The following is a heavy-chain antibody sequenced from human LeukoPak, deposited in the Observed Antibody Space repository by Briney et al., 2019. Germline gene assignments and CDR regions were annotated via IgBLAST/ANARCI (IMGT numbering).Heavy chain of an antibody. D-gene: IGHD5-18*01. Sequence: ASVKVSCKASGYTFTGYYMHWVRQAPGQGLEWMGWINPNSGGTNYAQEFQGRVTMTRDTSISTAYMELRRLRSDDTAVYYCAREGRVDSAVVLFDYWGQGTLVTVSS. CDR3: AREGRVDSAVVLFDY. CDR1: GYTFTGYY. V-gene: IGHV1-2*02. J-gene: IGHJ4*02. CDR2: INPNSGGT.